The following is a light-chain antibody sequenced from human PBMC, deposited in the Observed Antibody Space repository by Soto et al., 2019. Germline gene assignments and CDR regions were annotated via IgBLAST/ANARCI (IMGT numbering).Light chain of an antibody. V-gene: IGLV2-11*01. CDR1: SSDVGGYNY. J-gene: IGLJ1*01. CDR2: DVS. Sequence: QSALTQPRSVSGSPGQSVTISCTGTSSDVGGYNYVSWYQQHPGKAPKLMIYDVSKRPSGVPDRFSGSKSGNTASLTISGLQAEDEADYYCCSYAGSNTHYAFGTGTKSPS. CDR3: CSYAGSNTHYA.